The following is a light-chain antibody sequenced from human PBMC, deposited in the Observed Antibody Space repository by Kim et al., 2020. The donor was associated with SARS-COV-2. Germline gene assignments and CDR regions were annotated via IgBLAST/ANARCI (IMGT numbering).Light chain of an antibody. V-gene: IGLV4-69*01. CDR3: QTWGTGIHVV. Sequence: VRLTCALSSGHSCSTLAWYGKQPEKGPRYLMKVNSDGSHIEGAGIPDRFSGSSSGAERYLTISGLQSEDEADYYCQTWGTGIHVVFGGGTQVTVL. CDR2: VNSDGSH. CDR1: SGHSCST. J-gene: IGLJ2*01.